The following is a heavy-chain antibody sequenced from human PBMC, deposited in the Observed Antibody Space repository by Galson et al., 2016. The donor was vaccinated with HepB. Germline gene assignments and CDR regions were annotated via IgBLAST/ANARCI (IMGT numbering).Heavy chain of an antibody. V-gene: IGHV3-23*01. CDR3: AKGASGLGYYDF. Sequence: SLRLSCAASGFTYTSYSMTWVRQAPGKGLEWVSGISGRGVSTYYADSVKGRFTISRDNSKNTLYLQMNSLGVDDTAVYYCAKGASGLGYYDFWDQGTLVTVSS. CDR2: ISGRGVST. D-gene: IGHD5-12*01. J-gene: IGHJ4*02. CDR1: GFTYTSYS.